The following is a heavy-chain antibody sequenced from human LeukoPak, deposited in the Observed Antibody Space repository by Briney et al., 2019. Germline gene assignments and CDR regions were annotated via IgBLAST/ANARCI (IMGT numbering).Heavy chain of an antibody. CDR3: AKGGQNFDFWRFDY. D-gene: IGHD3-3*01. CDR1: GVTFSTYS. J-gene: IGHJ4*02. V-gene: IGHV3-23*01. CDR2: ISGSGGST. Sequence: PGGSLRLSCSASGVTFSTYSMNWVRQTPGKGLMWVSSISGSGGSTYCAESVKGRFSISRDNSKKMMYLQMNSLRADDTAVYYCAKGGQNFDFWRFDYWGQGILVTVSS.